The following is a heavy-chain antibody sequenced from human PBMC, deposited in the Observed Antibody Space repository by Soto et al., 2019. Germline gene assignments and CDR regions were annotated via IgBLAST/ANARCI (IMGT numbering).Heavy chain of an antibody. Sequence: ASVKVSCKASGYTFTSYDINWVRQATGQGLEWMGWINANSGNTSYAQKFQGRLTLTTDTSTTTAYMELRSLRSNDTAIYYCAMVDVYVTPSPQDVWGQGTTVTVSS. D-gene: IGHD3-16*01. CDR2: INANSGNT. J-gene: IGHJ6*02. CDR1: GYTFTSYD. CDR3: AMVDVYVTPSPQDV. V-gene: IGHV1-18*01.